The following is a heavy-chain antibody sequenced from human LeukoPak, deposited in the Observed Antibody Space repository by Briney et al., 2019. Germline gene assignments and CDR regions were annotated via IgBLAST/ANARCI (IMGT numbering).Heavy chain of an antibody. V-gene: IGHV4-4*07. CDR1: GGSISTYY. D-gene: IGHD3-22*01. CDR3: ARDHYDPGAFDI. J-gene: IGHJ3*02. CDR2: IYTSGST. Sequence: SETLSLTCTVSGGSISTYYWSCIRQPAGEGLEWSGRIYTSGSTNYNPSLKSRVTMSVDTSKNQFSLKLRSVTAADTAVYYCARDHYDPGAFDIWGQGTLVTVSS.